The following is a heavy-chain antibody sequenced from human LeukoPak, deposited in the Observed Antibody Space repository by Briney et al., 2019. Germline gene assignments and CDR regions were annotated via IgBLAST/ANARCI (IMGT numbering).Heavy chain of an antibody. CDR1: GFTVGSNY. J-gene: IGHJ5*02. CDR2: FCSDGRT. CDR3: ARGEPFDP. Sequence: GGSLRLSCAASGFTVGSNYMSWVRQAPGKGLEWVSVFCSDGRTYYADSVKGRFTISGDNSKNRLFLQMNSLRDDDTAVYYCARGEPFDPWGQGTLVTVSS. V-gene: IGHV3-66*01. D-gene: IGHD1-14*01.